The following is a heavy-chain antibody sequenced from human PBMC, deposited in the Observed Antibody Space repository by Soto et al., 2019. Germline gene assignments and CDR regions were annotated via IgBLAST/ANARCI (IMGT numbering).Heavy chain of an antibody. CDR3: VGTGTTDDY. J-gene: IGHJ4*02. V-gene: IGHV4-30-4*01. CDR2: IYNSGGS. D-gene: IGHD4-17*01. CDR1: GASVRSGDYY. Sequence: SETLSLTCSVSGASVRSGDYYWSCIRQAPGKGLEWIGYIYNSGGSYYNPSLKGRLTISIDTSKNQFSLKLNSVTAADTAIYYCVGTGTTDDYWGRGTLVTVS.